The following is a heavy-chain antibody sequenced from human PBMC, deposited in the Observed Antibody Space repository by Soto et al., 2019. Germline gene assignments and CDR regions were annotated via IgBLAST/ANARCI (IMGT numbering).Heavy chain of an antibody. CDR1: GFTFSSYA. CDR3: AKDRRYSSSWSDY. CDR2: ISGSGGST. D-gene: IGHD6-13*01. V-gene: IGHV3-23*01. Sequence: PVGSLRLSCAASGFTFSSYAMSWVRQAPGKGLEWVSAISGSGGSTYYADSVKGRFTISRDNSKNTLYLQMNSLRAEDTAVYYCAKDRRYSSSWSDYWGQGTLVTVSS. J-gene: IGHJ4*02.